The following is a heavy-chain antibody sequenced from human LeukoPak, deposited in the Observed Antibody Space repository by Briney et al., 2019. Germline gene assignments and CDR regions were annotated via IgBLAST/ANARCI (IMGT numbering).Heavy chain of an antibody. D-gene: IGHD5-12*01. Sequence: SVKVSCKASGGTFSSYAINWVRQAPGQGLEWMGGIIPIFGTANYAQKFQGRVTITADKSTSTAYMELSSLRSEDTAVYYCAREGIVATSRQFFDYWGQGTLVTVSS. CDR3: AREGIVATSRQFFDY. V-gene: IGHV1-69*06. J-gene: IGHJ4*02. CDR2: IIPIFGTA. CDR1: GGTFSSYA.